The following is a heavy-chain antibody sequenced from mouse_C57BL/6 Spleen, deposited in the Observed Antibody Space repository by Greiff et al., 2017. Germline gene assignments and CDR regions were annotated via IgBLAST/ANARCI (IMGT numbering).Heavy chain of an antibody. CDR1: GFTFSSYA. D-gene: IGHD1-1*01. J-gene: IGHJ1*03. Sequence: EVKLMESGGGLVKPGGSLKLSCAASGFTFSSYAMSWVRQTPEKRLEWVATISDGGSYTYYPDNVKGRFTISRDNAKNNLYLQMSHLKSEDTAMYYCAREVITTVVARGYFDVWGTGTTVTVSS. CDR3: AREVITTVVARGYFDV. CDR2: ISDGGSYT. V-gene: IGHV5-4*03.